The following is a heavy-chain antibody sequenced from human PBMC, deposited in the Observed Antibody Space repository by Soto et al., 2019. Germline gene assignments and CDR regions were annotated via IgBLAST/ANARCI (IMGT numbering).Heavy chain of an antibody. V-gene: IGHV3-33*01. CDR1: GFTFSSYG. J-gene: IGHJ6*03. CDR3: ARVMGSSSSERYYYYYSMDV. Sequence: GGSLRLSCAASGFTFSSYGMHWVRQAPGKGLEWVAVIWYDGSNKYYADSVKGRFTISRDNSKNTLYLQMNSLRAEDTAVYYCARVMGSSSSERYYYYYSMDVWGQGTTVTVSS. D-gene: IGHD6-6*01. CDR2: IWYDGSNK.